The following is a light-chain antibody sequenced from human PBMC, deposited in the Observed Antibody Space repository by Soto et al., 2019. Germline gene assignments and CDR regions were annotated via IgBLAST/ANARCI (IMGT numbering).Light chain of an antibody. Sequence: QSALTQPPSASGSPGQSVTISCTGTSSDVGGYNYVSWYQQHPGKAPKLMIYEVSKRPSGVPDRFSGSKSGNTASLTVSGLQAEDEADYYCSSYAGSNTPDVVFGGGTKLTVL. J-gene: IGLJ2*01. CDR3: SSYAGSNTPDVV. V-gene: IGLV2-8*01. CDR2: EVS. CDR1: SSDVGGYNY.